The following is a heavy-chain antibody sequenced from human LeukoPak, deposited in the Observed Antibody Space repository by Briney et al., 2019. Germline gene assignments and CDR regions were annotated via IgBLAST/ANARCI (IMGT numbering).Heavy chain of an antibody. CDR2: ISGSGDRT. D-gene: IGHD6-13*01. Sequence: GGSLRLSCAASGFTSNRFAMSWVRQAPGKGPEWVSSISGSGDRTYYADSVKGRFTVSRDNSKSTLYLQMNSLRAEDTALYYCAKEGSSSWPIWGQGTQVTVSS. CDR1: GFTSNRFA. J-gene: IGHJ4*02. V-gene: IGHV3-23*01. CDR3: AKEGSSSWPI.